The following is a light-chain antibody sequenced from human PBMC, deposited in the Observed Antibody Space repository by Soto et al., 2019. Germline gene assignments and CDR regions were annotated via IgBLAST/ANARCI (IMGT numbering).Light chain of an antibody. CDR3: SSYAGRSNV. Sequence: QAVLTQPPSASESPGQSVAISCTGTSSDVGGYNYVSWYQQHPCKAPKLMIYEVNKRPSRVPDRFSASKSGNTASLTVPGLQAGDEADYYCSSYAGRSNVFGTGTKGTVL. CDR2: EVN. V-gene: IGLV2-8*01. J-gene: IGLJ1*01. CDR1: SSDVGGYNY.